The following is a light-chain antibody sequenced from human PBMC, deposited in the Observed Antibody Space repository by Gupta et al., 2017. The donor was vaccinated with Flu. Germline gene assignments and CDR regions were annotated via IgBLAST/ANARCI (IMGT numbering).Light chain of an antibody. J-gene: IGKJ1*01. CDR3: MQGLQIPRA. CDR2: MGS. CDR1: QSLLYKNGNNY. Sequence: DVVLTQSPLSLPVTPGEPASISCRSSQSLLYKNGNNYLDWYLKKPGQSPQLLIYMGSNRAPGVPDRFSGSGSGTDFTLKISRVEAEDVGAYYCMQGLQIPRAFGQGTKVELK. V-gene: IGKV2-28*01.